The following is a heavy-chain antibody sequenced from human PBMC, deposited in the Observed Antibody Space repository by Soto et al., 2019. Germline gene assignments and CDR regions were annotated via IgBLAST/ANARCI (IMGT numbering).Heavy chain of an antibody. CDR1: GDSVSSYY. J-gene: IGHJ6*02. V-gene: IGHV4-59*02. CDR3: AQGGVRMDV. Sequence: QVQLQESGPGLVKPSETLSLTCTVSGDSVSSYYWSWIRQSPGKGLEWIGYLYYGGTTNYNPSLKSRVTTSVDTSKNQLSLKLSSVTAADTAVYYCAQGGVRMDVWGQGTTVTVSS. D-gene: IGHD3-16*01. CDR2: LYYGGTT.